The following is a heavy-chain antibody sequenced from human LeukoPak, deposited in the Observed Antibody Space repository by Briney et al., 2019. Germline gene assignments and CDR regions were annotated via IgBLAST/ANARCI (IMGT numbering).Heavy chain of an antibody. J-gene: IGHJ4*02. Sequence: ASVKVSCKASGGTFSSYAISWVRQAPGQGLEWMGGIIPIFGTANYAQKFQGRVTITADESTSTAYMELSSLRSEDTAVYYCARGQGPHHITMVRGFDYWGQGTLVTVSS. V-gene: IGHV1-69*13. CDR1: GGTFSSYA. D-gene: IGHD3-10*01. CDR2: IIPIFGTA. CDR3: ARGQGPHHITMVRGFDY.